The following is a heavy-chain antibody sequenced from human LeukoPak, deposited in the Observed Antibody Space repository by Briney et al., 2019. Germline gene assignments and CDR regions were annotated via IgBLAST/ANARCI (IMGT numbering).Heavy chain of an antibody. J-gene: IGHJ4*02. CDR2: IYSGGST. D-gene: IGHD6-6*01. Sequence: GGSLRFSCAASGFTVSSNYMSWVRQAPGKGLEWVSVIYSGGSTYYADSVKGRFTLSRDNSKNTLYLQMNSLRAEDTAVFYCARDDRSSSAYYFDYWGQGTLVTVSS. CDR1: GFTVSSNY. V-gene: IGHV3-53*01. CDR3: ARDDRSSSAYYFDY.